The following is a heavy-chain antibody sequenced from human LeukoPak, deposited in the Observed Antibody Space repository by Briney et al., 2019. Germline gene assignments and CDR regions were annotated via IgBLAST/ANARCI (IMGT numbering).Heavy chain of an antibody. Sequence: GGSLRLSCAVSGITFSSYWMSWVRQAPGKGLEWVANIKQDGSEKYYVDSVKGRFTISRDNAKNSLYLKMNSLRAEDTAVYYCVSKGSGSYYYYYYYMDVWGKGTTVTVSS. D-gene: IGHD3-10*01. CDR3: VSKGSGSYYYYYYYMDV. J-gene: IGHJ6*03. CDR1: GITFSSYW. CDR2: IKQDGSEK. V-gene: IGHV3-7*01.